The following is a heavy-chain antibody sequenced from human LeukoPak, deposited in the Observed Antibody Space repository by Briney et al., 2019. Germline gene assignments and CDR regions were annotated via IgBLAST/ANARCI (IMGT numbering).Heavy chain of an antibody. Sequence: SVKVSCKASGFTFTSSAMQWVRQARGQRLERIGWIVVGSGNTNSAQKFQERVTITRDMSTSTAYMELSSLRSEDTAVYYCAADWHYNTYASLSAFDIWGQGTVVTVSS. CDR2: IVVGSGNT. J-gene: IGHJ3*02. V-gene: IGHV1-58*02. D-gene: IGHD3-16*01. CDR1: GFTFTSSA. CDR3: AADWHYNTYASLSAFDI.